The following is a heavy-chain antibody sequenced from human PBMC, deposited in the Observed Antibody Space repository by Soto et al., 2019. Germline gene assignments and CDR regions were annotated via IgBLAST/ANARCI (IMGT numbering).Heavy chain of an antibody. V-gene: IGHV3-74*01. Sequence: PGGSLRLSCAASGFTFSIYWMHWVRQAPGKGLVWVSRINSDGSSTSYADSVKGRFTISRDNAKNTLYLQMNSLRAEDTAVYYCARDLKVHTYYDDSSGYPNAVWGQGTLVTVSS. CDR2: INSDGSST. D-gene: IGHD3-22*01. CDR1: GFTFSIYW. CDR3: ARDLKVHTYYDDSSGYPNAV. J-gene: IGHJ4*02.